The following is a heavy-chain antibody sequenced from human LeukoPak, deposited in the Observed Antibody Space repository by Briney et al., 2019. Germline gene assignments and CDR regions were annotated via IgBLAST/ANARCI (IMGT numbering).Heavy chain of an antibody. Sequence: PGGSLRLSCAASGFSFSRYWMSWVRQAPGKGLEWVANIKQDGSEKYYVDSVKGRFTISRDNAKNSLYLQMNSLRAEDTAVFYCVRYAVYCISTTCYDRYYMDVWGKGTTVTVSS. CDR2: IKQDGSEK. CDR3: VRYAVYCISTTCYDRYYMDV. J-gene: IGHJ6*03. V-gene: IGHV3-7*01. CDR1: GFSFSRYW. D-gene: IGHD2-2*01.